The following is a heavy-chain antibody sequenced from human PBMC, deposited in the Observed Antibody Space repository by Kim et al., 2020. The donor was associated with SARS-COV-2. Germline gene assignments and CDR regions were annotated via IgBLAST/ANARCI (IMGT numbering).Heavy chain of an antibody. CDR1: GDSISSSNYY. CDR3: ARWARLSGSWYTVDY. Sequence: SETLSLTCTVSGDSISSSNYYWGWIRQPPGKGMESIGSIYYTGSTYYNPSLKSRVTISVDTSKNHFSLRLTSVTAADTAVYYCARWARLSGSWYTVDYWGQGTLVTVSS. D-gene: IGHD6-13*01. CDR2: IYYTGST. V-gene: IGHV4-39*02. J-gene: IGHJ4*02.